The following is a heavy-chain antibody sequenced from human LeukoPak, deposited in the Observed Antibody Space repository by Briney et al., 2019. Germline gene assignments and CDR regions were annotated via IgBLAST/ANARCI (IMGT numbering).Heavy chain of an antibody. D-gene: IGHD2-2*01. CDR2: INHSGST. V-gene: IGHV4-34*01. CDR1: GGSFSGYY. CDR3: ARVRYCSSTSCQDY. J-gene: IGHJ4*02. Sequence: SETLSLTCAVYGGSFSGYYWSWIRQPPGKGLEWIGEINHSGSTNYNPSLKSRVTISVGTSKNQFSLKLSSVTAADTAVYYCARVRYCSSTSCQDYWGQGTLVTVSS.